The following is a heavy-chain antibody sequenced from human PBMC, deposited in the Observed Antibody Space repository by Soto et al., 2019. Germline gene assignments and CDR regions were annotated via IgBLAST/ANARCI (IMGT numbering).Heavy chain of an antibody. Sequence: HPGGSLRLSCAGSGFTFSSYAMHWVRQAPGKGLEWVAVISDDGDNKHYTDSVKGRFTISRDNSKDTLYIQMNSLRPDDTAVYYCVKANNPRRYFDWLFVDHWGPGSLGTVS. CDR3: VKANNPRRYFDWLFVDH. CDR2: ISDDGDNK. J-gene: IGHJ4*02. CDR1: GFTFSSYA. D-gene: IGHD3-9*01. V-gene: IGHV3-30*18.